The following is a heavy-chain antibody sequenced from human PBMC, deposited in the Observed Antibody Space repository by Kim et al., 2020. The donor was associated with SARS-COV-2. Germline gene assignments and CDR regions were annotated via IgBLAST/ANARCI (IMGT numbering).Heavy chain of an antibody. CDR2: INAYNGDT. Sequence: ASVKVSCTASGYTFTNYGISWVRQAPGQGLEWMGWINAYNGDTKYEQNFQGRVTMTTDTSTTTAYMELRSLRSDDTAVYYCARGHNGYDDYDYLGQGTLVTVSS. V-gene: IGHV1-18*01. D-gene: IGHD5-12*01. CDR1: GYTFTNYG. J-gene: IGHJ4*02. CDR3: ARGHNGYDDYDY.